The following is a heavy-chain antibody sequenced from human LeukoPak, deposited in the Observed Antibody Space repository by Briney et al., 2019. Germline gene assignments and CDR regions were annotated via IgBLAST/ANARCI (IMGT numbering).Heavy chain of an antibody. J-gene: IGHJ5*02. V-gene: IGHV4-59*13. CDR2: MYYGGSP. Sequence: SETLSLTCIVSGGSISSFYWSWIRQPPGEGLEWIGYMYYGGSPNYNPSLKSRVITSLDTSKKQFSLKLNSVTTADTAVYYCVTGRYSYGWYDHWGQGILVIVSS. D-gene: IGHD1-26*01. CDR3: VTGRYSYGWYDH. CDR1: GGSISSFY.